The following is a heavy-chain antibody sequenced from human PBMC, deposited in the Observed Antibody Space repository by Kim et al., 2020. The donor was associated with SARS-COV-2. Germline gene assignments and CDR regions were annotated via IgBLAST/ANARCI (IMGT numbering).Heavy chain of an antibody. CDR1: GYTFTSYG. V-gene: IGHV1-18*01. J-gene: IGHJ4*02. CDR3: ARVLIWGGYDILTGYYGY. CDR2: ISAYNGNT. Sequence: ASVKVSCKASGYTFTSYGISWVRQAPGQGLEWMGWISAYNGNTNYAQKLQGRVTMTTDTSTSTAYMELRSLRSDDTAVYYCARVLIWGGYDILTGYYGYWGQGTLVTVSS. D-gene: IGHD3-9*01.